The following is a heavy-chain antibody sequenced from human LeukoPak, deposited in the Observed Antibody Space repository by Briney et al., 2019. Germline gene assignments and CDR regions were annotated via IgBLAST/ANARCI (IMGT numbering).Heavy chain of an antibody. D-gene: IGHD1-1*01. CDR1: GYSISNDYY. J-gene: IGHJ5*02. V-gene: IGHV4-38-2*01. CDR2: IYHSGGS. Sequence: SETLSLTCVVSGYSISNDYYWGWFRQPPGKGLEWIGNIYHSGGSYYNPSLKSRVTILVDTSKNQFSMKLSSVHAADTAVYYCAKAGTTGIHHWFDPWGQGNLVTVSS. CDR3: AKAGTTGIHHWFDP.